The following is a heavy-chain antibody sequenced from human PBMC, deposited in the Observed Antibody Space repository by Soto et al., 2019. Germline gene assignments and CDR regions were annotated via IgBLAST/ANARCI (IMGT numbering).Heavy chain of an antibody. Sequence: SETLSLTCTVSGGSISSYYWSWIRQPPGKGLEWIGEINHSGSTNYNPSLKSRVTISVDTSKNQFSLKLSSVTAADTAVYYCARGNLRFLVYMDVWGKGTTVTVSS. CDR3: ARGNLRFLVYMDV. J-gene: IGHJ6*03. CDR1: GGSISSYY. V-gene: IGHV4-34*01. CDR2: INHSGST. D-gene: IGHD3-3*01.